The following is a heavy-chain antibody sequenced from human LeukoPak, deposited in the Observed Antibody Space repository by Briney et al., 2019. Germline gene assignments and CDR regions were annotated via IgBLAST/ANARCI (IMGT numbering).Heavy chain of an antibody. CDR3: ATQIAADNWFDP. Sequence: PSETLSLTCTVSGGSISSYYWSWIRQPPGKGLERIGYIYYSGSTNYNPSLKSRVTISVDTSKNQFSLKLSSVTAADTAVYYCATQIAADNWFDPWGQGTLVTVSS. D-gene: IGHD6-6*01. V-gene: IGHV4-59*01. CDR2: IYYSGST. CDR1: GGSISSYY. J-gene: IGHJ5*02.